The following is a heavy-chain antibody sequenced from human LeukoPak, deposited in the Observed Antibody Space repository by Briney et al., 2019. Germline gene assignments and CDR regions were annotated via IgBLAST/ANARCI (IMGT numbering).Heavy chain of an antibody. V-gene: IGHV3-23*01. Sequence: GGSLRLSCAAFGFTFSSYAMSWVRQAPGNGLEWVSAISGSGGSTYYADSGKGRFTISRDNSKSTLYLQMNSLRAEDTAVYYCAKDGSGSYYNTYYFDYWGQGTLVTVSS. J-gene: IGHJ4*02. CDR1: GFTFSSYA. D-gene: IGHD3-10*01. CDR2: ISGSGGST. CDR3: AKDGSGSYYNTYYFDY.